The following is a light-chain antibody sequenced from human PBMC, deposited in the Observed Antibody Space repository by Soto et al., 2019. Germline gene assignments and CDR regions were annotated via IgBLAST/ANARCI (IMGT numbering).Light chain of an antibody. V-gene: IGLV1-40*01. CDR3: QSYDSSLSGYV. J-gene: IGLJ1*01. CDR1: SSNIGAGYD. CDR2: ANT. Sequence: QSALTQPPSVSGAPGQRVTISCTGSSSNIGAGYDVHWYQQLPGTAPKLLIYANTNRPSGVPDRFSGSKSGTSASLAITGLQAEDEADYHCQSYDSSLSGYVFGTGTKVTAL.